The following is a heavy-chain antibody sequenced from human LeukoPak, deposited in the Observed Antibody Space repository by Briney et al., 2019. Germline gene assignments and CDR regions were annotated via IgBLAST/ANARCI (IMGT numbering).Heavy chain of an antibody. D-gene: IGHD6-13*01. J-gene: IGHJ4*02. CDR3: ARMWGSSWSYFDY. CDR2: ISSSSSYI. Sequence: GGSLRLSCAASGFTFSSYSMNWVRQAPGKGLEWVSSISSSSSYIYYADSVKGRFTISRDNAKNSLYLQMNSLRAEDTAVYFCARMWGSSWSYFDYWGQGTLVTVSS. CDR1: GFTFSSYS. V-gene: IGHV3-21*01.